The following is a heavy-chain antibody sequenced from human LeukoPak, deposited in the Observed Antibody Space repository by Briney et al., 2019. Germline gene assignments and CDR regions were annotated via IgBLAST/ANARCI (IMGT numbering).Heavy chain of an antibody. CDR2: ISSSSSYI. J-gene: IGHJ3*01. V-gene: IGHV3-21*01. CDR3: TRGGNTGYNYNAFDV. D-gene: IGHD3-22*01. Sequence: GGSLRLSCAASGFTFSSYSMNWVRQAPGKGLEWVSSISSSSSYIYYADSVKGRFTISRDNAKNSLYLQMSSLRAEDTAVYYCTRGGNTGYNYNAFDVWGQGTMVTVSS. CDR1: GFTFSSYS.